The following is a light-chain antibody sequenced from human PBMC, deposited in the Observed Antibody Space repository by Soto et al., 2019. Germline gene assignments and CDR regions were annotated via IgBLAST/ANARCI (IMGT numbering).Light chain of an antibody. V-gene: IGKV1-13*02. CDR1: QGISSA. CDR3: QQFNTYPALT. J-gene: IGKJ4*01. Sequence: AIQLTQSPSSLSASVGDRVTITCRASQGISSALAWYQQKPGKSPNLLIYDVSRLESGVPSRFSGSGSGTDVTLTISSLQPEYFATYYCQQFNTYPALTFGGGTKVEIK. CDR2: DVS.